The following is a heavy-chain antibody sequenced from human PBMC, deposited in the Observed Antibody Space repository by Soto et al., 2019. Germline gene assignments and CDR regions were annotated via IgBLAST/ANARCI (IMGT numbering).Heavy chain of an antibody. J-gene: IGHJ5*02. CDR3: ARVFPFSYYYDSSPIPVWFDP. CDR2: INYSGST. V-gene: IGHV4-34*01. CDR1: GGSFSGYY. Sequence: PSETLSLTCAVYGGSFSGYYWSWIRQPPGKGLEWIGEINYSGSTNYNPSLKSRVTISVDTSKNQFSLKLSSVTAADTAVYYCARVFPFSYYYDSSPIPVWFDPWGQGTLVTVSS. D-gene: IGHD3-22*01.